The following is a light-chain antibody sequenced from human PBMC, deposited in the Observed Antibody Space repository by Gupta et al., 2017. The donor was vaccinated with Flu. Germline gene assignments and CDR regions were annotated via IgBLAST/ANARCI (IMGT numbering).Light chain of an antibody. CDR1: SSDVGTYNY. CDR3: ASYAGSNNRYV. V-gene: IGLV2-8*01. CDR2: EVS. Sequence: QSALTQPPSASGSPGQSVTISCPGSSSDVGTYNYVSWYQHHPGQAPNLLIYEVSKRPPGVPDRFSGSKSGNTASLTVAGLQAEDEGDYYCASYAGSNNRYVFGTGTKVTVL. J-gene: IGLJ1*01.